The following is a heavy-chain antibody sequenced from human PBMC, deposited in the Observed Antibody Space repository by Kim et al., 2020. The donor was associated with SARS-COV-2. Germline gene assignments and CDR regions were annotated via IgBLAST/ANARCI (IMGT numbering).Heavy chain of an antibody. V-gene: IGHV3-74*01. CDR3: ARRQFSSGWYYFDY. Sequence: YADSVKGRFTIPRDNAKNTLYLQMNSLIAEDTAVYYCARRQFSSGWYYFDYWGQGTLVTVSS. D-gene: IGHD6-19*01. J-gene: IGHJ4*02.